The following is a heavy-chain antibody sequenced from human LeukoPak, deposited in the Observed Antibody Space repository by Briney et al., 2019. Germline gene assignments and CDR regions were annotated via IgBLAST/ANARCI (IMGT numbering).Heavy chain of an antibody. D-gene: IGHD1-26*01. J-gene: IGHJ4*02. V-gene: IGHV3-74*01. Sequence: GGSLRLSCAASGFIFSNYWMHWVRQAPGKGLVWVSRIKTDGSTITYADSVKGRFTISRDNAMNTLYLQMNSLGAEDTAVYYCVSYSGSYYFFSGDYWGQGTLVTVSS. CDR2: IKTDGSTI. CDR3: VSYSGSYYFFSGDY. CDR1: GFIFSNYW.